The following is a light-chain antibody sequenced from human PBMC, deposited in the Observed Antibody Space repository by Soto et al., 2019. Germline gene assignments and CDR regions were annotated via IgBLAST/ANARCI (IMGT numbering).Light chain of an antibody. J-gene: IGKJ1*01. V-gene: IGKV1-39*01. CDR2: AAS. CDR1: QGIRKD. Sequence: QMTQSPSSLSASVVDSVTITCRASQGIRKDLACYQQKPGKAPKLLIYAASRLQSGVPSRFSGSGSGTDFTLTISSLQPEDFATYYCQKSYSTPRKCGQGNKGDIK. CDR3: QKSYSTPRK.